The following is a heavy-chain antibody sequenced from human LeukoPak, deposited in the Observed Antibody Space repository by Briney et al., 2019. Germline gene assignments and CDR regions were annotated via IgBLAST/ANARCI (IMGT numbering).Heavy chain of an antibody. J-gene: IGHJ5*02. CDR1: GGSISSSNW. V-gene: IGHV4-4*02. Sequence: SETLSLTCAVSGGSISSSNWWSWVRQPPGKGLEWIGEIYHSGSTNYNPSLKSRVTISVDKSKNQFSLKLSSVTAADTAVYYCARAKKYCSSTGCYAGGRFDPWGQGTLVTVSS. D-gene: IGHD2-2*01. CDR3: ARAKKYCSSTGCYAGGRFDP. CDR2: IYHSGST.